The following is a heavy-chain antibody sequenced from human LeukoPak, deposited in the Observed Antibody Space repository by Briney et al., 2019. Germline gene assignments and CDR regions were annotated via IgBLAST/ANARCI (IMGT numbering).Heavy chain of an antibody. V-gene: IGHV1-18*04. CDR2: ISAYNGNT. Sequence: GASVKVSCKASGYTFTGYYMHWVRQAPGQGLEWMGWISAYNGNTNYAQKLQGRVTMTTDTSTSTAYMELRSLRSGDTAVYYCARQTSPLYSMDVWGQGTTVTVSS. CDR3: ARQTSPLYSMDV. J-gene: IGHJ6*02. CDR1: GYTFTGYY.